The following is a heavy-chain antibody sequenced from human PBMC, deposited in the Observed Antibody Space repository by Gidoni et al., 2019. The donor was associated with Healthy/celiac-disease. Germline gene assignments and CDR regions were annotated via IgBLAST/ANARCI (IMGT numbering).Heavy chain of an antibody. V-gene: IGHV1-3*01. CDR1: GYTFTSYA. D-gene: IGHD2-2*01. CDR3: ARDIVVVPAARTNWFDP. J-gene: IGHJ5*02. Sequence: QVQLVQSGAEVKKPGASVKVSCKASGYTFTSYAMHWVRQAPGQRLEWMGWINAGNGNTKYSQKFQGRVTITRDTSASTAYMELSSLRSEDTAVYYCARDIVVVPAARTNWFDPWGQGTLVTVSS. CDR2: INAGNGNT.